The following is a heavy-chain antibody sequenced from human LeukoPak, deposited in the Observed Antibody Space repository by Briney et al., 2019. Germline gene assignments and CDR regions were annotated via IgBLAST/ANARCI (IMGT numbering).Heavy chain of an antibody. CDR3: ARDEHQFYHSSTGRFDY. V-gene: IGHV3-7*04. J-gene: IGHJ4*02. D-gene: IGHD2-8*02. Sequence: GGSLRLSCADSGFTFSYYWMGWVRQAPGKGLEWVANIKQDASEEYYVDSVKGRFTISRDNAKNSLYLQMDSLRAEDTAVYYCARDEHQFYHSSTGRFDYWGQRTPVTVSS. CDR1: GFTFSYYW. CDR2: IKQDASEE.